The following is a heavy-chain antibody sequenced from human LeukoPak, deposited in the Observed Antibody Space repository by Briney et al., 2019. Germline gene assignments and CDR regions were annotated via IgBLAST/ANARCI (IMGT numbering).Heavy chain of an antibody. Sequence: GASVKVSCKASGGTFSSYAISWVRQAPGQGLEWMGRIIPIFGTANYAQKFQGRVTITANESTSTAYMELSSLRSEDTAVYYCARGWSAAGYFDYWGQGTLVTVSS. CDR2: IIPIFGTA. CDR1: GGTFSSYA. CDR3: ARGWSAAGYFDY. D-gene: IGHD6-13*01. V-gene: IGHV1-69*13. J-gene: IGHJ4*02.